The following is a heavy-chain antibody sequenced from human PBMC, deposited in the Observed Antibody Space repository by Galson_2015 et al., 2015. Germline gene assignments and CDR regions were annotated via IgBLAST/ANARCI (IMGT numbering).Heavy chain of an antibody. V-gene: IGHV3-30*18. D-gene: IGHD6-6*01. CDR3: AKDQFKGYSSSPPRGWYYYYGMDV. Sequence: SLRLSCAASGFTFSSYGMHWVRQAPGKGLEWVAVISYDGSNKYYADSVKGRFTISRDNSKNTLYLQMNSLRAEDTAVYDCAKDQFKGYSSSPPRGWYYYYGMDVWGQGTTVTVSS. CDR2: ISYDGSNK. J-gene: IGHJ6*02. CDR1: GFTFSSYG.